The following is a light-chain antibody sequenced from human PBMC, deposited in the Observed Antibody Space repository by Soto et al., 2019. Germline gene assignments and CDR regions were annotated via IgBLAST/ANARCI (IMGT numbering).Light chain of an antibody. CDR2: EDN. Sequence: NFMLTQPHSVSESPGKTVTISCTRSSGSIASNYVQWYQQRPGSAPTPVIYEDNERPSGVPDRFSGSIDSSSNSASLTISGLKTDDGADYYCQSYHSGNVVFGGGTQLTVL. CDR1: SGSIASNY. CDR3: QSYHSGNVV. V-gene: IGLV6-57*04. J-gene: IGLJ2*01.